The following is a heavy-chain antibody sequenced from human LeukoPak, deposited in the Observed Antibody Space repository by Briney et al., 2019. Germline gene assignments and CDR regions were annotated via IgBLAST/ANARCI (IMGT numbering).Heavy chain of an antibody. Sequence: GGSLRLSCAASGLTLSDYHMIWLRQAPGKGLEWLSYLTDSSGFTNYADSVKGRFTISRDNAKNSLYLQMNSLRADDTAVYYCARDLAADKRAMDVWGQGTTVTVSS. J-gene: IGHJ6*02. CDR3: ARDLAADKRAMDV. V-gene: IGHV3-11*05. CDR1: GLTLSDYH. CDR2: LTDSSGFT. D-gene: IGHD6-13*01.